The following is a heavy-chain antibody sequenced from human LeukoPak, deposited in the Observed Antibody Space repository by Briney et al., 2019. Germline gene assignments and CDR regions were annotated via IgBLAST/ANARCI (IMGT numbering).Heavy chain of an antibody. V-gene: IGHV4-61*02. CDR1: GGSISSGSYY. Sequence: KPSETLSLTCTVSGGSISSGSYYWSWIRQPAGKGLEWIGRIYTSGSTNYNPSLKGRVTISVDTSKNQFSLKLSSVTAADTAVYYCARDQIAVAGRVVVTPMDVWGKGTTVTVSS. D-gene: IGHD6-19*01. J-gene: IGHJ6*03. CDR3: ARDQIAVAGRVVVTPMDV. CDR2: IYTSGST.